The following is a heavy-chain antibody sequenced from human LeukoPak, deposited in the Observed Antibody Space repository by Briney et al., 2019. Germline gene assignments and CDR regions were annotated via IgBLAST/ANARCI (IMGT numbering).Heavy chain of an antibody. J-gene: IGHJ4*02. Sequence: ASVKVSCKASGYTFTSYAMHWVRQAPGQRLEWMGWINAGNGNTKYSQKFQGRVTITRDTSASTAYMELSSLRSEDTAVYYCARLGPGDFHYYFDYWGQGILVTVSS. D-gene: IGHD1-26*01. CDR3: ARLGPGDFHYYFDY. CDR1: GYTFTSYA. CDR2: INAGNGNT. V-gene: IGHV1-3*01.